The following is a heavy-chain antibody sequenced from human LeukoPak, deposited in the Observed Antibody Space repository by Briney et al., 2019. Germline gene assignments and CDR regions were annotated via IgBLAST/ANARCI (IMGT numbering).Heavy chain of an antibody. J-gene: IGHJ6*03. V-gene: IGHV3-7*01. CDR3: ARDGDDSSGYSSYYYYYMDV. CDR2: IKQDGSEK. CDR1: GFTFSSYW. Sequence: GGSLRLSCAASGFTFSSYWMSWVRQAPGKGLEWVANIKQDGSEKYYVDSVKGRFTISRDNAKNSLYLQMNSLRAEDTAVYYCARDGDDSSGYSSYYYYYMDVWGKGTTVTVSS. D-gene: IGHD3-22*01.